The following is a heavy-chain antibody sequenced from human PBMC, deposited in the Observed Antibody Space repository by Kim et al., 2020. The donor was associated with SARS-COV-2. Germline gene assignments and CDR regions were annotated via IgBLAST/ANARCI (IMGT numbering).Heavy chain of an antibody. V-gene: IGHV3-48*03. Sequence: GGSLRLSCAASGFTFSSYEMNWVRQAPGKGLEWVSYISSSGSTIYYADSVKGRFTISRDNAKNSLYLQMNSLRAEDKAVYYCARDPWSYYYDSSGYYDYWGQGTLVTVSS. D-gene: IGHD3-22*01. CDR1: GFTFSSYE. CDR2: ISSSGSTI. CDR3: ARDPWSYYYDSSGYYDY. J-gene: IGHJ4*02.